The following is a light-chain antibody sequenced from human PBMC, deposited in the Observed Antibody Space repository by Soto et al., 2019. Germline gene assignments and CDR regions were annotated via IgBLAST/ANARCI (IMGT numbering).Light chain of an antibody. CDR2: EVT. CDR1: SGDVGGYNY. V-gene: IGLV2-14*01. J-gene: IGLJ1*01. CDR3: SSYTNTDTLVV. Sequence: ALTHPASVSGSPGQSITISCTGSSGDVGGYNYVSWYQQHPGKAPKLIIYEVTNRPSGVSNRFSASKSGNTASLTISGLQAEDEAYYYCSSYTNTDTLVVFGTGTKVTVL.